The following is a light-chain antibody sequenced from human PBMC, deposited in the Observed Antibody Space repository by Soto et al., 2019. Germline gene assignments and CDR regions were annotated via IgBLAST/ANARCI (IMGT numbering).Light chain of an antibody. V-gene: IGKV3-20*01. CDR2: GAS. Sequence: EIVLTPSPGPLSLSPGERATLSCRASQSVSSSLLAWYQQKPGQAPRLLIYGASSRATGIPDRFSGSGSGTDFTLTISRLEPEDFAVYYCQQYGSSPLTFGGGTKVDI. J-gene: IGKJ4*01. CDR1: QSVSSSL. CDR3: QQYGSSPLT.